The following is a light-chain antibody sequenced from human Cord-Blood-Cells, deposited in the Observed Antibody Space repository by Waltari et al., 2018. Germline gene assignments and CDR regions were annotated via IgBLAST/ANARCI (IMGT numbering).Light chain of an antibody. CDR3: AAWDDSLNGWV. J-gene: IGLJ3*02. CDR2: SKH. CDR1: SSNTGRKT. V-gene: IGLV1-44*01. Sequence: QSVLTQPLSASGTHRHRVTISLSGSSSNTGRKTVHWYQQPPGTAPKLLIYSKHQPHSGVTDLFSGSTSGTSASLDISGLQSADEADYYCAAWDDSLNGWVFGGGTKLTVL.